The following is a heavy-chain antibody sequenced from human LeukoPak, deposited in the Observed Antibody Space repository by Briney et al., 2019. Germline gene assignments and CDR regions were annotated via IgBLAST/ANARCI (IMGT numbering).Heavy chain of an antibody. Sequence: GGSLRLSCAASGSTFSSNTMSWVRQAPGRGLAWVSAIDGSGVTTFYADSVKGRFTISGDNSKNTLLLQMNSLRAEDTAIYYCTKRTPEYSSSWCLDYWGQGTLVTVSS. D-gene: IGHD6-13*01. CDR3: TKRTPEYSSSWCLDY. V-gene: IGHV3-23*01. J-gene: IGHJ4*02. CDR2: IDGSGVTT. CDR1: GSTFSSNT.